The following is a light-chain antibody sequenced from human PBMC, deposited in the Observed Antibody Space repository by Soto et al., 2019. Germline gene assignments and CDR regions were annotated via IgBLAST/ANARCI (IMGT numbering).Light chain of an antibody. V-gene: IGKV1-39*01. CDR2: AAS. CDR1: QSITNY. CDR3: QQSDSYPYT. Sequence: DIQMTQSPSSLSVFVGDRVTITCRASQSITNYLNWYQQKPGKAPKLLVYAASSLQSGVPSRFSDNGSGTDFTLTISSLQPEDFASYYCQQSDSYPYTFGQGTKLEIK. J-gene: IGKJ2*01.